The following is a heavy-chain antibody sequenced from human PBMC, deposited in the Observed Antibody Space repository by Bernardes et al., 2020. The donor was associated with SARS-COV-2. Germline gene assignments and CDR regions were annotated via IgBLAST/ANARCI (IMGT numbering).Heavy chain of an antibody. CDR1: GFTFSAYG. V-gene: IGHV3-30*18. J-gene: IGHJ3*02. CDR3: AKGSGENNGKKGAFDI. Sequence: GGSLRLSCAASGFTFSAYGMHWFRPTPGKVLEWVSFISFYSNYNYYSDSVKGRFTISRDNSKNTLYLQVNSLRTDDTAVYYCAKGSGENNGKKGAFDIWGKGTMGTDSS. CDR2: ISFYSNYN. D-gene: IGHD3-10*01.